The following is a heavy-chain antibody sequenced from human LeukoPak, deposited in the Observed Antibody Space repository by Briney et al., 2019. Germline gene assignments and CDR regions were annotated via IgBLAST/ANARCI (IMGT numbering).Heavy chain of an antibody. V-gene: IGHV4-38-2*02. Sequence: SETLSLTCAVSGYSISSGYYWGWIRQPPGKGLEWIGSIYHSGSTYYNPSPKSRVTISVDTSKNQFSLKLSSVTAADTAVYYCARDKEGSFDYWGQGTLVTVSS. J-gene: IGHJ4*02. CDR3: ARDKEGSFDY. CDR2: IYHSGST. CDR1: GYSISSGYY.